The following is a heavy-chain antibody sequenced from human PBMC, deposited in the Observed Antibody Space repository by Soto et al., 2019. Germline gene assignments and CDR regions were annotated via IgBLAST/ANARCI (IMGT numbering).Heavy chain of an antibody. CDR3: ATGPRLISPVTGAY. D-gene: IGHD3-10*01. V-gene: IGHV3-74*01. J-gene: IGHJ4*02. CDR1: GFIFKMYW. CDR2: INNDGTYS. Sequence: EVQLVESGGGLVPPGGSVRLSCAASGFIFKMYWMHWVRQSPGKGLVWISRINNDGTYSDYADSVRGRFTISRDNVNVSLHLQMNNLRAEDSCLYDCATGPRLISPVTGAYWGQGTQVTVSS.